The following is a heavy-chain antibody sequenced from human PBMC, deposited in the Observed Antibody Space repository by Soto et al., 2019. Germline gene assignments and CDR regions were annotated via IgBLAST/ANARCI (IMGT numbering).Heavy chain of an antibody. V-gene: IGHV4-39*07. CDR2: IYYSGST. D-gene: IGHD6-13*01. Sequence: PSETLSLTCTVSGGSISSSSYYWGWIRQPPGKGLEWIGSIYYSGSTYYNPSLKSRVTISVDTSKNQFSLKLSSVTAADTAVYYCARGLDAYSSSWYWFDYWGQGTLVTVSS. J-gene: IGHJ4*02. CDR3: ARGLDAYSSSWYWFDY. CDR1: GGSISSSSYY.